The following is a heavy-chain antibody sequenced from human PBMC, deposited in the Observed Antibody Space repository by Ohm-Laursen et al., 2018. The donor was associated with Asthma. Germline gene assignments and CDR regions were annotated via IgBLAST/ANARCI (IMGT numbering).Heavy chain of an antibody. CDR1: GFTFRSYA. CDR2: GGSYYDGGLK. D-gene: IGHD3-3*01. V-gene: IGHV3-30-3*01. Sequence: SLRLSCAASGFTFRSYAMHWVRQAPGKGLEWVAVGGSYYDGGLKYYADSVNGRFTVSRDDSKNTLYLQMNSLRPDDTAVYYCARDVMEWYWPACDFWGQGTLVTGSS. J-gene: IGHJ4*02. CDR3: ARDVMEWYWPACDF.